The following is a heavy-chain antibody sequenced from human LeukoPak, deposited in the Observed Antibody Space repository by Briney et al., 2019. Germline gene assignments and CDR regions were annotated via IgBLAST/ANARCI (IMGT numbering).Heavy chain of an antibody. V-gene: IGHV3-74*01. Sequence: GGSLRLSCAVSGLTFSNSWMHWVRQAPGKGLVWVSRINNDGSSTTYAGSVEGRFTISRDNAKNTLYLQMNSLRVEDTAIYYCARVYGLERNEYYQHWGQGTLVTVPS. CDR2: INNDGSST. J-gene: IGHJ1*01. CDR3: ARVYGLERNEYYQH. D-gene: IGHD3-10*01. CDR1: GLTFSNSW.